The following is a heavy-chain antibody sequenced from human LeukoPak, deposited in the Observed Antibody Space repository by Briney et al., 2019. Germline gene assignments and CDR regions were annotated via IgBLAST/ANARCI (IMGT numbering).Heavy chain of an antibody. CDR2: INDSGGRT. CDR3: AKLIPYSGWPFDY. CDR1: GFTFSSYG. D-gene: IGHD5-12*01. Sequence: GGSLRLSCAASGFTFSSYGMGWVRQAPGKGLERVSTINDSGGRTYYADSVKGRFTISRDNSKNTLDLQMNSLRAEDTAVYYCAKLIPYSGWPFDYWGQGTMVTVSS. J-gene: IGHJ4*02. V-gene: IGHV3-23*01.